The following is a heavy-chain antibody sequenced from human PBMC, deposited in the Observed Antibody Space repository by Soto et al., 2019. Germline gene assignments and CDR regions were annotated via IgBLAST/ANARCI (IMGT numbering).Heavy chain of an antibody. CDR2: ISGTGVPT. Sequence: EVQLVECGGGLVQPGGSLRLSCAASGFTFSEYAMSWVRQAPGKGLEWLSLISGTGVPTLYAGSVKGRFSVSRDNSKNTLFLEMNDLRVDDTVTYYCAKSFCSSSSCFFLWVDPWGPGTLVTVSS. CDR3: AKSFCSSSSCFFLWVDP. D-gene: IGHD2-2*01. J-gene: IGHJ5*02. CDR1: GFTFSEYA. V-gene: IGHV3-23*04.